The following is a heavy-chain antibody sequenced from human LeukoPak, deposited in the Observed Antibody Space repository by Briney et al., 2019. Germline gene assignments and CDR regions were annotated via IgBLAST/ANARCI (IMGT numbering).Heavy chain of an antibody. J-gene: IGHJ4*02. CDR1: GGSISSYY. CDR3: ASAHYGHYVSDY. Sequence: SDSLSLTCAVSGGSISSYYCSWIRQPAGKGLEWIGRIYMSGSTNYNPSLKSRVTISVDKSTNQFSLKLSSVTAADTAVYYCASAHYGHYVSDYWGQGTLVTVSS. D-gene: IGHD4-17*01. CDR2: IYMSGST. V-gene: IGHV4-4*07.